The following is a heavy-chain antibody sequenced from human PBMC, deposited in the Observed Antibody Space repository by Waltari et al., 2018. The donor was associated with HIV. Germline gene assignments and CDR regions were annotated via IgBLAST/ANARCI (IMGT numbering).Heavy chain of an antibody. CDR3: ARGDSSGWYPAAYYFDY. CDR1: GGSISSSSYY. D-gene: IGHD6-19*01. Sequence: QLQLQESGPGLVKPSETLSLTCTVSGGSISSSSYYWGWIRQPPGKGLEWIGSIYYSGSTYYNPSLKSRATISVDTSKNQFSLKLSSVTAADTAVYYCARGDSSGWYPAAYYFDYWGQGTLVTVSS. J-gene: IGHJ4*02. V-gene: IGHV4-39*01. CDR2: IYYSGST.